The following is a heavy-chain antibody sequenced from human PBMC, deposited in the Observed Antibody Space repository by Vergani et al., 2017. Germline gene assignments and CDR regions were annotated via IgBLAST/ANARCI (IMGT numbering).Heavy chain of an antibody. CDR2: VDPEDGET. V-gene: IGHV1-69-2*01. J-gene: IGHJ6*02. Sequence: EVQLVQSGAEVKKPGATMKISCKVSGYTFTDHYMHWVKQAPGKGLEWMGLVDPEDGETIYAEKFKGRVTIAADTSTDTAHLELSSLRSDDTAVYYCATPPTVTTGGMEVWGQGTTVIVSS. CDR3: ATPPTVTTGGMEV. CDR1: GYTFTDHY. D-gene: IGHD4-17*01.